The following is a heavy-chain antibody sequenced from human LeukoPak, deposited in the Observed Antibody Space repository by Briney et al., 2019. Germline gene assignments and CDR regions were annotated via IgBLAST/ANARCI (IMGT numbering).Heavy chain of an antibody. CDR3: AKSYYYDSSGYYYRGNYFSY. CDR2: ISGSGGST. V-gene: IGHV3-23*01. Sequence: GSLRLSCAASGFTVSSNYMSWVRPAPGKGLEWVSAISGSGGSTYYADSVKGRFTISRDNSKNTLYLRMNSLRAEDTAVYYCAKSYYYDSSGYYYRGNYFSYWGQGTLVTVSS. D-gene: IGHD3-22*01. CDR1: GFTVSSNY. J-gene: IGHJ4*02.